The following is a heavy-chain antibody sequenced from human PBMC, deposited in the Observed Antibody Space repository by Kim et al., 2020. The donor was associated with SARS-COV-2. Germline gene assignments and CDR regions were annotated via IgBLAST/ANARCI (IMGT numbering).Heavy chain of an antibody. V-gene: IGHV4-59*08. CDR3: ATDSMVRGVSVDDAFDI. CDR1: GGSISSYY. J-gene: IGHJ3*02. CDR2: IYYSGST. D-gene: IGHD3-10*01. Sequence: SETLSLTCTVSGGSISSYYWSWIRQPPGKGLEWIGYIYYSGSTNYNPSLKSRVTISVDTSKNQLSLKLSSVTAADTAVYYCATDSMVRGVSVDDAFDIWGQGTMVTVSS.